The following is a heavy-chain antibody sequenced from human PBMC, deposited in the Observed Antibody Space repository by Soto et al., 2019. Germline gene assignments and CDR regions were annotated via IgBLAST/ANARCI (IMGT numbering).Heavy chain of an antibody. Sequence: LSLTCAVYGGSFSGYYWSWIRQPPGKGLEWIGEINHSGSTNYNPSLKSRVTISVDTSKNQFSLKLSSVTAADTAVYYCARGVIAVAGTKRVYYYYGMDVWGQGTTVTVSS. CDR1: GGSFSGYY. CDR3: ARGVIAVAGTKRVYYYYGMDV. CDR2: INHSGST. J-gene: IGHJ6*02. D-gene: IGHD6-19*01. V-gene: IGHV4-34*01.